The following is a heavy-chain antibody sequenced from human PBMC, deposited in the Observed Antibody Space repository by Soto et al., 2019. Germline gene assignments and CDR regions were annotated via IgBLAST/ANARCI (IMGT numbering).Heavy chain of an antibody. J-gene: IGHJ6*03. V-gene: IGHV5-51*01. CDR1: GYSFTSYW. CDR3: ARHLAYSGSYYYYYNMDV. CDR2: IYPGDSDT. D-gene: IGHD1-26*01. Sequence: GESLKISCNGSGYSFTSYWIGWVRQMPWKGLEWMGIIYPGDSDTRYSPSFQGQVTISADKSIRTAYLQWSSLKASDTAMYYCARHLAYSGSYYYYYNMDVWGQGTTVTVSS.